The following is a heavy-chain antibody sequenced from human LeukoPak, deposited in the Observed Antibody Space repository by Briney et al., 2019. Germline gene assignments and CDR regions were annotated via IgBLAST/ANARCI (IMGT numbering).Heavy chain of an antibody. CDR2: IYYSGST. V-gene: IGHV4-39*01. CDR1: GGSISSSSYS. J-gene: IGHJ4*02. D-gene: IGHD6-19*01. Sequence: PSETLSLTCGVSGGSISSSSYSWGWIRQPPGKGLEWVGTIYYSGSTYYNPSLKSRVTISVDTSKNQFSLKLSSVTAADTAVYYCARQGWSSASGYYFDYWGQGTLVTVSS. CDR3: ARQGWSSASGYYFDY.